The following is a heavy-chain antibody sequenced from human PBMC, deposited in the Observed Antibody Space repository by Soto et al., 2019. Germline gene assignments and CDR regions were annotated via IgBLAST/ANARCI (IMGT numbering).Heavy chain of an antibody. CDR1: GYTFTSYD. CDR3: AREEVGAVEH. Sequence: QVQLVQSGAEVKKPGASVKVSCKASGYTFTSYDINWVRQATGQGLEWMGWRNPNSGNTGYAQKLQCRVIMTRNTSISTAYVELRSLRSEETAVYYCAREEVGAVEHWGQATLVTVSS. CDR2: RNPNSGNT. D-gene: IGHD1-26*01. V-gene: IGHV1-8*01. J-gene: IGHJ4*02.